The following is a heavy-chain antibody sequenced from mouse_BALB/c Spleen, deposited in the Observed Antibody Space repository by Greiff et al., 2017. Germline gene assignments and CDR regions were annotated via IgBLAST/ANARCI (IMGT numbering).Heavy chain of an antibody. D-gene: IGHD2-4*01. J-gene: IGHJ3*01. CDR2: IWAGGST. CDR3: ARENYDYAFAY. Sequence: VMLVESGPGLVAPSQSLSITCTVSGFSLTSYGVHWVRQPPGKGLEWLGVIWAGGSTNYNSALMSRLSISKDNSKSQVFLKMNSLQTDDTAMYYCARENYDYAFAYWGQGTLVTVSA. V-gene: IGHV2-9*02. CDR1: GFSLTSYG.